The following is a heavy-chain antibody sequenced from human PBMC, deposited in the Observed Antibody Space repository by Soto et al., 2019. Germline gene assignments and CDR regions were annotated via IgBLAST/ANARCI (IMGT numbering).Heavy chain of an antibody. Sequence: ASVKVSCKASGGTFSSYAISWVRQAPGQGLEWMGGIIPIFGTANYAQKFQGRVTITADESTSTAYMELSSLRSEDTAVYYCAREEEAAAGTDYYYYYGMDVWGQGTTVTVSS. V-gene: IGHV1-69*13. CDR1: GGTFSSYA. J-gene: IGHJ6*02. D-gene: IGHD6-13*01. CDR2: IIPIFGTA. CDR3: AREEEAAAGTDYYYYYGMDV.